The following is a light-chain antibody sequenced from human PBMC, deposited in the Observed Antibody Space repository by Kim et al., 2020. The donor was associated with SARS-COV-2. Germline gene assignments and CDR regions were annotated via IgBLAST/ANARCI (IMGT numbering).Light chain of an antibody. CDR3: QAWDSSLVV. CDR2: QDS. Sequence: SYELTQPPSVSVSPGQTASITCSGDKLGDKYACWYQQKQGQSPVLVIYQDSKRPSGIPERFSGSNSGNTATLTISGTQAMDEADYYCQAWDSSLVVFGGG. CDR1: KLGDKY. V-gene: IGLV3-1*01. J-gene: IGLJ2*01.